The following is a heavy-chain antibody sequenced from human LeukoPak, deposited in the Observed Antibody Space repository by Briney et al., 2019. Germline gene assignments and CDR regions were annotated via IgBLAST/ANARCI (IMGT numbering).Heavy chain of an antibody. J-gene: IGHJ4*02. D-gene: IGHD2-21*02. CDR1: GFTVSSNH. CDR3: AGSLAYCGGDCRLGDY. CDR2: IYSVGST. Sequence: GSLRLSCAASGFTVSSNHMSWVRQAPGKGLEWVSVIYSVGSTYYADSVKGRFTISRDNSKNTLYLQMNSLRAEDTAVYYCAGSLAYCGGDCRLGDYWGQGTLVTVSS. V-gene: IGHV3-66*01.